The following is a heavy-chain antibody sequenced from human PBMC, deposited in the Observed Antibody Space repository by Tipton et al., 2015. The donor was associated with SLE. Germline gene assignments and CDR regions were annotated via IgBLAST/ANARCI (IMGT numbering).Heavy chain of an antibody. CDR1: GGSFSGYY. CDR3: ARYRVCGGDCYYAFDI. D-gene: IGHD2-21*01. CDR2: IYHSGST. Sequence: TLSLTCAVYGGSFSGYYWSWIRQPPGKGLEWIGEIYHSGSTNYNPSLKSRVTISVDTSKNQFSLKLSSVTAADTAVYYCARYRVCGGDCYYAFDIWGQGTMVTVSS. J-gene: IGHJ3*02. V-gene: IGHV4-34*01.